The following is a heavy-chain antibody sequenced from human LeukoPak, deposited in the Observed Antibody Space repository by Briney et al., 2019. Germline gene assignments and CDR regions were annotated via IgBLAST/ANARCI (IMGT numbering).Heavy chain of an antibody. Sequence: SETLSLTYTVSGGSISSYYWNWIRQPPGKGLEWIGDIHYSGITNYNPSLKSRVTISLDTSKKQFSLKLSSVTAADTAVYFCVKAAPGPHDAFDIWGQGTVVTVSS. D-gene: IGHD6-6*01. V-gene: IGHV4-59*08. CDR2: IHYSGIT. J-gene: IGHJ3*02. CDR1: GGSISSYY. CDR3: VKAAPGPHDAFDI.